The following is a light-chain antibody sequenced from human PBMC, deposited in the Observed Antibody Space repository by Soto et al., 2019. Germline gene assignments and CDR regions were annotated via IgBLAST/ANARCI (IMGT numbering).Light chain of an antibody. J-gene: IGKJ4*01. CDR3: QQHNKLPLT. CDR1: QSVGSS. Sequence: VMTQSPATLSLSPGERATLSCRASQSVGSSLVWYQQTPGQAPRVLIYGASTRATGIPARFSGSGSETEFTLTISSLQSEDFACYYCQQHNKLPLTCGGGTKVEIK. CDR2: GAS. V-gene: IGKV3-15*01.